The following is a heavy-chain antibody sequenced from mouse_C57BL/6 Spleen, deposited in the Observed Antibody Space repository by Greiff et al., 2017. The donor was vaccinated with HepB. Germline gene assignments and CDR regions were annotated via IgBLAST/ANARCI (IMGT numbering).Heavy chain of an antibody. V-gene: IGHV1-69*01. J-gene: IGHJ1*03. Sequence: QVQLKQPGAELVMPGASVKLSCKASGYTFTSYWMHWVKQRPGQGLEWIGEIDPSDSYTNYNQKFKGKSTLTVDKSSSTAYMQLSSLTSEDSAVYYCARYQTAHGYFDVWGTGTTVTVSS. CDR2: IDPSDSYT. D-gene: IGHD3-2*02. CDR1: GYTFTSYW. CDR3: ARYQTAHGYFDV.